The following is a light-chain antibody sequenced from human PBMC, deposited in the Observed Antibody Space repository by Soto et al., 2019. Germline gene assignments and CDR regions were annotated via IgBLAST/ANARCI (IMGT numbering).Light chain of an antibody. CDR1: SSDVGRYNY. CDR3: XSYTGSGTRV. J-gene: IGLJ1*01. Sequence: QSALTQPASVSGSPGQSITISCTGTSSDVGRYNYVSWYQQHPGKAPKLMIHDVSNRPSGXXXXFSGSKSGNTASLTISGXXXXXXXXXXXXSYTGSGTRVFGTGTKVTVL. V-gene: IGLV2-14*01. CDR2: DVS.